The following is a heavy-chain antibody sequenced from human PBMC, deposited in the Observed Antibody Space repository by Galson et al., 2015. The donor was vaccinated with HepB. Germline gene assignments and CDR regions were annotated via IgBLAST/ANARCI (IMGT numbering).Heavy chain of an antibody. CDR1: GGTFSSYA. J-gene: IGHJ4*02. D-gene: IGHD3-22*01. CDR3: ARGATYDSSGYYY. V-gene: IGHV1-69*04. CDR2: IIPILGIA. Sequence: SVKVSCKASGGTFSSYAISWVRQAPGQGLEWMGRIIPILGIANYAQKFQGRVTITADKSTSTAYMELSSLRSEDTAVYYCARGATYDSSGYYYWGQGTLVTVSS.